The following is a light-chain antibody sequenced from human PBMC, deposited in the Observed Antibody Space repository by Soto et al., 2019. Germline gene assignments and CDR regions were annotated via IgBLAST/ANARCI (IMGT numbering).Light chain of an antibody. CDR3: QSYDSSLSGSV. CDR2: GNS. CDR1: SSNIGAGYH. J-gene: IGLJ3*02. Sequence: QSVLTQPPSVSGAPGQRVTISCTGSSSNIGAGYHVHWYQQLPGTAPKLLIYGNSVRPSGVPDRFSGSKSGTSASLAITGLRAEDEADYYCQSYDSSLSGSVFGGGTKLTVL. V-gene: IGLV1-40*01.